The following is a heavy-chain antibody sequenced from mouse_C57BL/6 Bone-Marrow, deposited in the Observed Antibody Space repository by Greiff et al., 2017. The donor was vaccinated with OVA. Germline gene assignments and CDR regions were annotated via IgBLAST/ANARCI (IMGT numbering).Heavy chain of an antibody. CDR3: ARGGSSFYWYFEV. V-gene: IGHV14-2*01. CDR2: IDPEDGET. Sequence: EVQLQESGAELVKPGASVKLSCTASGFNIKDSYMHWVKQRTEQGLAWIGRIDPEDGETKYAPKFQGKATITADTSSNTAYLQLSSLTAEDTAVYYCARGGSSFYWYFEVWGTGTTFTVGS. D-gene: IGHD1-1*01. CDR1: GFNIKDSY. J-gene: IGHJ1*03.